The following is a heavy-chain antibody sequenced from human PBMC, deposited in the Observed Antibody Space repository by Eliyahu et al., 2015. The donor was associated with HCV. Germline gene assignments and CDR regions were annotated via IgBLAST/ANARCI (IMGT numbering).Heavy chain of an antibody. D-gene: IGHD6-13*01. V-gene: IGHV2-5*01. CDR2: IYWNDDK. Sequence: QITLKESGPTLVKPTQTLPLXCTFSGFSLSTSGVGVGWXRQPPGKALEWLALIYWNDDKRYSPSLKSRLTITKDTSKNQVVLTMTNMDPVDTATYYCAHSGGYSSSWYRYYFDYWGQGTRVTVSS. J-gene: IGHJ4*02. CDR3: AHSGGYSSSWYRYYFDY. CDR1: GFSLSTSGVG.